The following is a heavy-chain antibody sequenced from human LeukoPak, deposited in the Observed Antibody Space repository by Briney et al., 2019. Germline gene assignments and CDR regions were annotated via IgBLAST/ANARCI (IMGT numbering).Heavy chain of an antibody. Sequence: SETLSLTCTVSGGSISSDNYYWGWIRQPPGKGLEWIGSIYYSGSTNYNPSLKSRVTISVDTSKNQFSLKLSSVTAADTAVYYCARISPYSSSWYYFDYWGQGTLVTVSS. D-gene: IGHD6-13*01. CDR2: IYYSGST. CDR3: ARISPYSSSWYYFDY. J-gene: IGHJ4*02. CDR1: GGSISSDNYY. V-gene: IGHV4-39*07.